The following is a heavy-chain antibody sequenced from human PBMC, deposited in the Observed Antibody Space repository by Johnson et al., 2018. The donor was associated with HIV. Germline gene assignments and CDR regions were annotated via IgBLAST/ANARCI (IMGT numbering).Heavy chain of an antibody. D-gene: IGHD5-24*01. CDR3: AKWTRDGYNYVHAFDI. J-gene: IGHJ3*02. CDR2: ISNDGSNT. Sequence: QVQLVESGGGLVQPGGSLRLSCAASGFTFSDYSMHWVRQAPGKGLDWVAIISNDGSNTYFADSVKGRFTISRDNSKNTLYLQMNSLRAEDTAVYYCAKWTRDGYNYVHAFDIWGQGTMVTVSS. CDR1: GFTFSDYS. V-gene: IGHV3-30*18.